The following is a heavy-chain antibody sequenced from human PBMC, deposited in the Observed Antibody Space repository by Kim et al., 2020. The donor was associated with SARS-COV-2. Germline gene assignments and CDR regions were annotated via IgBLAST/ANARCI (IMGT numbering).Heavy chain of an antibody. CDR1: GGSFSGYY. J-gene: IGHJ6*01. CDR3: ARGRGIAAAGTLLYYYYYG. V-gene: IGHV4-34*01. Sequence: SETLSLTCAVYGGSFSGYYWSWIRQPPGKGLEWIGEINHSGSTNYNPSLKSRVNISVDTSKNQFSLKLSSVTAADTAVYYCARGRGIAAAGTLLYYYYYG. D-gene: IGHD6-13*01. CDR2: INHSGST.